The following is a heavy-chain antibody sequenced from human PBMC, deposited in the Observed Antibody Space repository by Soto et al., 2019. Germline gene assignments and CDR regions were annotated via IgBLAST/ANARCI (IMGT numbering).Heavy chain of an antibody. CDR3: AITEYCSGGSCFFGTFDV. V-gene: IGHV3-23*01. CDR1: GLTFHNYA. J-gene: IGHJ3*01. D-gene: IGHD2-15*01. Sequence: EVHLLESGGGLVQPGGSLRLSCAASGLTFHNYAMSWVRQAPGKGLEWLSSLTGSGGNTYYADSVKGRFTISRDNSKNTLYLQMNSLRAEDTAVYYCAITEYCSGGSCFFGTFDVWGQGTMVTVSS. CDR2: LTGSGGNT.